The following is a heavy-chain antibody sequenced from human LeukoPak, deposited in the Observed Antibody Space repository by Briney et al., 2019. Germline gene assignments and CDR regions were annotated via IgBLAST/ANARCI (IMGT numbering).Heavy chain of an antibody. V-gene: IGHV4-34*01. J-gene: IGHJ5*02. CDR3: ARVRGYCTNTSCYVWFDP. D-gene: IGHD2-2*03. CDR2: IYYSGST. Sequence: PSETLSLTCAVYGGSFSGYYWSWIRQPPGKGLEWIGSIYYSGSTYYNPSLKSRVTVSIDTSNNQFSLNLSSVTAADTAVYYCARVRGYCTNTSCYVWFDPWGQGTLVTVSS. CDR1: GGSFSGYY.